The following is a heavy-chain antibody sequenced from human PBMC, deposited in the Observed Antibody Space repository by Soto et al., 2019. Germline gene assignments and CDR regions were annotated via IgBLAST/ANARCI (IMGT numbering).Heavy chain of an antibody. J-gene: IGHJ6*02. V-gene: IGHV4-31*03. CDR3: ARDHRIRRGVHYYYGMDV. Sequence: QVQLQESGPGLVKPSQTLSLTCTVSGGSISSGGYYWSWIRQHPGKGLEWIGYIYYSGSTYYNPSXKSRVTISVDXXKXQXSLKLSSVTAADTAVYYCARDHRIRRGVHYYYGMDVWGQGTTVTVSS. CDR1: GGSISSGGYY. CDR2: IYYSGST. D-gene: IGHD2-15*01.